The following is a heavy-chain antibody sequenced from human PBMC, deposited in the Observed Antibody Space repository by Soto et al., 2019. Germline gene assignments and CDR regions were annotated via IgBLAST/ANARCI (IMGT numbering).Heavy chain of an antibody. Sequence: SVKVSCKASGGTFSSYTISWVRQAPGQGLEWMGRIIPILGIANYAQKFQGRVTITADKSTSTAYMELSSLRSEDTAVYYCATSIVVVVAAGRPGAWFAPWRQASLVTAAS. CDR1: GGTFSSYT. CDR2: IIPILGIA. V-gene: IGHV1-69*02. CDR3: ATSIVVVVAAGRPGAWFAP. J-gene: IGHJ5*02. D-gene: IGHD2-15*01.